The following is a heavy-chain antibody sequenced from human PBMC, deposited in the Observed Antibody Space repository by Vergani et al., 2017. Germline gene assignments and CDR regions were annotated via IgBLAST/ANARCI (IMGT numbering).Heavy chain of an antibody. CDR3: ASLPSSYYYDSSGPFDY. CDR2: IIPIFGTA. CDR1: GYTFTSYD. D-gene: IGHD3-22*01. Sequence: QVQLVQSGAEVKKPGASVKVSCKASGYTFTSYDINWVRQATGQGLEWMGGIIPIFGTANYAQKFQGRVTITADESTSTAYMELSSLRSEDTAVYYCASLPSSYYYDSSGPFDYWGQGTLVTVSS. V-gene: IGHV1-69*01. J-gene: IGHJ4*02.